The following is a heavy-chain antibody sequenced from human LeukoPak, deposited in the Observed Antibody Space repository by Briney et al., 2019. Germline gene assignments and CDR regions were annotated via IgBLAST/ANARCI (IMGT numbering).Heavy chain of an antibody. CDR3: ARAPPPSSIAVAGQRYYYYMDV. CDR1: AYTFTSYG. V-gene: IGHV1-46*01. D-gene: IGHD6-19*01. CDR2: INPSGGST. J-gene: IGHJ6*03. Sequence: ASVKVSCKTSAYTFTSYGISWVRQAPGQGLEWMGIINPSGGSTSYAQKFQGRVTMTRDMSTSTVYMELSSLRSEDTAVYYCARAPPPSSIAVAGQRYYYYMDVWGKGTTVTVSS.